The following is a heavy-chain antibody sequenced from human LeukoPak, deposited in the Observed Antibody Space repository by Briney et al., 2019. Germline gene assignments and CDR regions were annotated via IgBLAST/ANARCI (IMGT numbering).Heavy chain of an antibody. CDR2: INTNTGNP. J-gene: IGHJ4*02. CDR3: VTRDGVSSGFFNLDY. Sequence: GASVKVSCKASGYTFTHYAMNWVRQAPGQGLEWMGWINTNTGNPTCAQGFTGRFVFSLDTSVSTAYLQISSLKAEDTAVYYCVTRDGVSSGFFNLDYWGQGTLVTVSS. D-gene: IGHD3-22*01. CDR1: GYTFTHYA. V-gene: IGHV7-4-1*02.